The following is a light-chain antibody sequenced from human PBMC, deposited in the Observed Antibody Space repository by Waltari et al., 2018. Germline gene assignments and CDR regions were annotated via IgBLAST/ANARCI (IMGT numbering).Light chain of an antibody. Sequence: ENVVTQSPATLSLAQGERATLSCRASQSISSHLAWYHQKPGQAPRLLVFDASNRSTGLPARFSGAGSWTDFPLSITTLSPEDFAVYSCHHRSDWPWTFGQGTKVEFK. J-gene: IGKJ1*01. CDR2: DAS. CDR3: HHRSDWPWT. CDR1: QSISSH. V-gene: IGKV3-11*01.